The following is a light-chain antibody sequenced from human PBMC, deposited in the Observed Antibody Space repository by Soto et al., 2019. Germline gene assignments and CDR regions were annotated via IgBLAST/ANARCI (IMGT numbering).Light chain of an antibody. CDR3: QQYNTWHPKMA. Sequence: VGTQSPATLYVFPGETATLSCRASQSVSSDLAWYQQRPGQAPRLLIYGASTRATGIPARFRGSGSGTEFRLTISSLQSEDFATDYCQQYNTWHPKMAFGRGTKVEIK. V-gene: IGKV3-15*01. CDR2: GAS. CDR1: QSVSSD. J-gene: IGKJ1*01.